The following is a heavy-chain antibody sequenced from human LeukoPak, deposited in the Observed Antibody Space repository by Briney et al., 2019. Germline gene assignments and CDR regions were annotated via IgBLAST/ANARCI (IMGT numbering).Heavy chain of an antibody. J-gene: IGHJ4*02. Sequence: GGSLRLSCAASGLTFSSYSMNWVRQAPGKGLEWVSSISSSSSYIYYADSVKGRFTISRDNAKNSLYLQMNSLRAEDTAVYYCARQVRNYDILTGYYRHFDYWGQGTLVTVSS. CDR2: ISSSSSYI. V-gene: IGHV3-21*01. CDR1: GLTFSSYS. CDR3: ARQVRNYDILTGYYRHFDY. D-gene: IGHD3-9*01.